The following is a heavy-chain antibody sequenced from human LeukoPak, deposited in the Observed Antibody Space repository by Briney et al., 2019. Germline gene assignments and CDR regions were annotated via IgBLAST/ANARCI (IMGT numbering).Heavy chain of an antibody. CDR1: GFTFSDYY. CDR3: TCHSKEWLFGY. J-gene: IGHJ4*02. CDR2: ISSSGSTI. D-gene: IGHD3-3*01. Sequence: GGSLRLSCAASGFTFSDYYMSWIRQAPGKGLEWVSYISSSGSTIYYADSVKGRFTISRDNAKNSLYLQMNSLRAEDTAVYYCTCHSKEWLFGYWGQGTLVTVSS. V-gene: IGHV3-11*01.